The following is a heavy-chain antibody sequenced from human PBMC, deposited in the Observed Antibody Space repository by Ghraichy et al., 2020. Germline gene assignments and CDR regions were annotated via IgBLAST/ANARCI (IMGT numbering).Heavy chain of an antibody. V-gene: IGHV1-3*01. CDR3: ARDETD. Sequence: ASVKVSCKASGYTSTYKIHWVRQAPGQGLEWMAWINAGNGDTKYSQKFQGRVTVTWDTSASTAYMDLGSLRSEDTAVYYCARDETDWGRGTLVTVSS. J-gene: IGHJ4*02. CDR1: GYTSTYK. CDR2: INAGNGDT.